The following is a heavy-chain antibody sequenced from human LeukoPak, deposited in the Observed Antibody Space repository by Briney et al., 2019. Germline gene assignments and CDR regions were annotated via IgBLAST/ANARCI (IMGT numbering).Heavy chain of an antibody. CDR1: GFTFSSYS. CDR3: ARDWGGAAAGPVFGY. Sequence: GGSLRLSCAASGFTFSSYSMNWVRQAPGKGLEWVANIKQDGTEQYYVDSVKGRFSISRDNAKNSLYLQMNSLRAEDTALYYCARDWGGAAAGPVFGYWGQGTLVTVSS. D-gene: IGHD6-13*01. J-gene: IGHJ4*02. CDR2: IKQDGTEQ. V-gene: IGHV3-7*01.